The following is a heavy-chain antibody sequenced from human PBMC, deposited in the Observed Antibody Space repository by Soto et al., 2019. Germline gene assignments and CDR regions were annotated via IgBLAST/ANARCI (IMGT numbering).Heavy chain of an antibody. CDR1: GFTFSSYG. Sequence: GGSLRLSCAASGFTFSSYGMHWVRQAPGKGLEWVAVISYDGSNKYYADSVKGRFTISRDNSKNTLYLQMNSLRAEDTAVYYCAKTTGGFHQEFDYWGQGTLVTVSS. J-gene: IGHJ4*02. V-gene: IGHV3-30*18. CDR2: ISYDGSNK. D-gene: IGHD4-17*01. CDR3: AKTTGGFHQEFDY.